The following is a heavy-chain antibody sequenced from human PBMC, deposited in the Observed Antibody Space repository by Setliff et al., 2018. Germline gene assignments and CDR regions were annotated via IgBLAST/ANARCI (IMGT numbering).Heavy chain of an antibody. D-gene: IGHD2-15*01. CDR2: IYRSGST. V-gene: IGHV4-38-2*01. Sequence: SETLSLPCAVSGCSISSGYYWGWIRQSPGKGVEWIGSIYRSGSTYYNPSLRRRVSITLDTSRNEFSLGLNSLTAADTAVYYCARPTLIAAIAGYFDYWGQGSLVNVSS. J-gene: IGHJ4*01. CDR1: GCSISSGYY. CDR3: ARPTLIAAIAGYFDY.